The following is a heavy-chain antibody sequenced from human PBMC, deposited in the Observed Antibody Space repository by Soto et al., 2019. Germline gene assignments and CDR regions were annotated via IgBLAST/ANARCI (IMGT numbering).Heavy chain of an antibody. D-gene: IGHD3-10*01. Sequence: QVQLQESGPGLVKPSQTLSLTCTVSGGSISSGGYYWSWIRQHPGKGLEWIGYIYYSGSTYYNPSLKSRVTISVDTSKNQFSLKLSSVTAADTAVYYCVRWGIEFIAESGGFDYWGQGTLVTVSS. V-gene: IGHV4-31*03. CDR1: GGSISSGGYY. CDR2: IYYSGST. CDR3: VRWGIEFIAESGGFDY. J-gene: IGHJ4*02.